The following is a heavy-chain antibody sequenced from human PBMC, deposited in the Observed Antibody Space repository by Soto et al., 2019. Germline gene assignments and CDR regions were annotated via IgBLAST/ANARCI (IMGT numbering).Heavy chain of an antibody. CDR1: GFTFSSYG. D-gene: IGHD1-7*01. CDR3: AKDLRSWNYGENRYYYYYYGMDV. V-gene: IGHV3-30*18. Sequence: GGSLRLSCAASGFTFSSYGMHWVRQAPGKGLEWVAVISYDGSNKYYADSVKGRFTISRDNSKNTLYLQMNSLRAEDTAVYYCAKDLRSWNYGENRYYYYYYGMDVWGQGTTVTVSS. J-gene: IGHJ6*02. CDR2: ISYDGSNK.